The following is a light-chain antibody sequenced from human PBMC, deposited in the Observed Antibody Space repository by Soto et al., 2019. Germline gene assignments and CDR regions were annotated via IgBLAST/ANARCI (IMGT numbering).Light chain of an antibody. J-gene: IGLJ2*01. Sequence: QSALTQPASVSGSPGQSITISCTGTSSDVGTHNYVSWYQQHAGKVPKLIIFEVTNRPSGVSYRFSGSKSGNTASLTISGLQAEDEADYYFSSYTSRSTLVFGGGTKVTVL. CDR2: EVT. CDR3: SSYTSRSTLV. CDR1: SSDVGTHNY. V-gene: IGLV2-14*01.